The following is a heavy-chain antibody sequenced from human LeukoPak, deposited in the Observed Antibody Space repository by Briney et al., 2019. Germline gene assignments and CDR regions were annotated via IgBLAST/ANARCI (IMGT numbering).Heavy chain of an antibody. CDR1: GGTFSSYA. V-gene: IGHV1-69*04. J-gene: IGHJ5*02. Sequence: SVKVSCKASGGTFSSYAISWVRQAPGQGLEWMGRIIPILGIANYAQKFQGRVTITADKSTSTAYMELSSLRSEDTAVYYCARTAGGIAVAGPAENWFDPWGQGTLVTISS. CDR2: IIPILGIA. CDR3: ARTAGGIAVAGPAENWFDP. D-gene: IGHD6-19*01.